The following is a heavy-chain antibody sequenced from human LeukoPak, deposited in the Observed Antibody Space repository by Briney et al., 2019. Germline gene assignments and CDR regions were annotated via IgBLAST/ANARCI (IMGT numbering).Heavy chain of an antibody. V-gene: IGHV3-30*04. D-gene: IGHD2-2*01. CDR2: ISYDGSHE. CDR3: AITFRIDCSSTSCYYYGMDV. Sequence: GGSLRLSCPASGFTFSSYAMHWVRQAPGKGLEWVAVISYDGSHEYYADSVKGRFTISRDNSKNTLYLQMNSLRPEDTAVYYCAITFRIDCSSTSCYYYGMDVWGKGTTVTVSS. CDR1: GFTFSSYA. J-gene: IGHJ6*04.